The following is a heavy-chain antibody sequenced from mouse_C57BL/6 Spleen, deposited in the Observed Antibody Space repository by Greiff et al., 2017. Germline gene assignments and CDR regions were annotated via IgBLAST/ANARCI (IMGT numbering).Heavy chain of an antibody. J-gene: IGHJ4*01. D-gene: IGHD1-1*02. Sequence: EVQLQESEGGLVQPGSSMKLSCTASGFTFSDYYMAWVRQVPEKGLEWVANINYDGSSTYYLDSLKSRFIISRDNAKNILYLQMSSLKSEDTATYYCAREYGDYAMDYWGQGTSVTVSS. CDR3: AREYGDYAMDY. CDR2: INYDGSST. CDR1: GFTFSDYY. V-gene: IGHV5-16*01.